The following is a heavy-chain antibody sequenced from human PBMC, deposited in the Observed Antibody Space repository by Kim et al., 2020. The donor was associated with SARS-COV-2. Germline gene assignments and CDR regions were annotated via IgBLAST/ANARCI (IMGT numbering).Heavy chain of an antibody. Sequence: SETLSLTCTVSGGSITSYYWSWIRQPPGKGLEWIGYVYYSGNINYNPSLKSRVTISVDTSRNEFSLKLSSVTAADTAVYYCARDRLGAGGRYGMDVWGQGTTVTVSS. CDR2: VYYSGNI. J-gene: IGHJ6*02. CDR3: ARDRLGAGGRYGMDV. D-gene: IGHD5-18*01. V-gene: IGHV4-59*13. CDR1: GGSITSYY.